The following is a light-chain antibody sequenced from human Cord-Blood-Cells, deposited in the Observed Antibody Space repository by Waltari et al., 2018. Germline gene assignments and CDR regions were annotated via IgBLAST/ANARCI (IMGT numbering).Light chain of an antibody. V-gene: IGKV4-1*01. Sequence: DIVMTQSPDYLAVSLGEGALINCQSSQSVLYSSNNKKYLAWYQQKPGQPPKLLIYWASTRESGVPDRFSGSGSGTDFTLTISSLQAEDVAVYYCQQYYSTPYTFGQGTKLEIK. CDR2: WAS. CDR3: QQYYSTPYT. CDR1: QSVLYSSNNKKY. J-gene: IGKJ2*01.